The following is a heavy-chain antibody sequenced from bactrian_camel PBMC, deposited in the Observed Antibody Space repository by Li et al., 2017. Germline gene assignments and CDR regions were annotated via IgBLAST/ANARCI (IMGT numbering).Heavy chain of an antibody. J-gene: IGHJ4*01. Sequence: HVQLVESGGGSAQAGGSMRLSCAAVAHFDSMGWFRQAPGMEREGVAGIDGRGATTHTDSVKGRFTVSKDHAKNILYLQMNSLKEEDTAMYYCAADAPWVNECVVRRTPELGIRGQGTQVTVS. CDR1: AHFDS. CDR2: IDGRGAT. D-gene: IGHD2*01. V-gene: IGHV3S53*01.